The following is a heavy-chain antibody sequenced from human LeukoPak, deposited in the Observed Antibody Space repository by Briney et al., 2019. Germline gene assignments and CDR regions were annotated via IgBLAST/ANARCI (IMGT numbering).Heavy chain of an antibody. D-gene: IGHD2-2*01. CDR2: INPNSGGT. CDR3: ARERGLGYCSSTSCYGFDY. V-gene: IGHV1-2*02. Sequence: ASVKVSCKASGYTFTSYDINWVRQATGQGLEWMGWINPNSGGTNYAQKFQGRVTMTRDTPISTAYMELSRLRSDDTAVYYCARERGLGYCSSTSCYGFDYWGQGTLVTVSS. CDR1: GYTFTSYD. J-gene: IGHJ4*02.